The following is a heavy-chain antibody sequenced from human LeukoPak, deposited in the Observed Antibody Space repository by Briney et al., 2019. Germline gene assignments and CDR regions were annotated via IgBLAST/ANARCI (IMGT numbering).Heavy chain of an antibody. J-gene: IGHJ5*02. Sequence: PSETLSFTCTVSGASISNSGYAWAWIRQPPGKGLEWIGSITYSGTTTYNPSPSLKSRVTISADTSKNKYFLQLTSVTAADTAVFYCARETLGTSKIEPWGQGTLVTVSS. CDR2: ITYSGTT. V-gene: IGHV4-39*02. CDR1: GASISNSGYA. D-gene: IGHD3-16*01. CDR3: ARETLGTSKIEP.